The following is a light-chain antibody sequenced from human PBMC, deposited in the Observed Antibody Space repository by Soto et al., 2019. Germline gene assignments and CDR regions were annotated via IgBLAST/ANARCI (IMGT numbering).Light chain of an antibody. V-gene: IGLV2-23*02. Sequence: QSALTQPASVSGSPGQSITISCTGTSSDVGSYNLISWYQQYPAKAPKLMIYEVSKRPSGVSNRFSGSKSGNTASLTISGLQAEDEADYYCCSYAGSSTFYVFGSGTKLTVL. CDR3: CSYAGSSTFYV. CDR2: EVS. J-gene: IGLJ1*01. CDR1: SSDVGSYNL.